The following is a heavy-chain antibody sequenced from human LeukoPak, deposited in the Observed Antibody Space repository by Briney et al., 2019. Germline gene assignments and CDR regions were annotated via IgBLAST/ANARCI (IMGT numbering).Heavy chain of an antibody. J-gene: IGHJ4*02. D-gene: IGHD4-23*01. CDR2: IYPGDSDT. CDR1: GYSFTSYW. Sequence: GESLKISCKGSGYSFTSYWIGWVRQMPGKGLEWMGIIYPGDSDTRYSTSFQGQVTISADKSISTAYLQWSSLKASDTAMYYCATSDYGGDPRLGCDYWGQGTLVTVSS. V-gene: IGHV5-51*01. CDR3: ATSDYGGDPRLGCDY.